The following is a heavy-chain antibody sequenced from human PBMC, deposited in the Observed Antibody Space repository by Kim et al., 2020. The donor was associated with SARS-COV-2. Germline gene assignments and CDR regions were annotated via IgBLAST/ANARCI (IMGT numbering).Heavy chain of an antibody. Sequence: LSLTCAASGFTFNCCAMTWVRQAPGKGLEWVSSISHDGTSSHYAGSVKGRFFISRDDSKNTLYLRLNSLRAEDTALYYCAKDLWNYSAMDVWGQGTT. D-gene: IGHD2-21*01. CDR3: AKDLWNYSAMDV. CDR2: ISHDGTSS. CDR1: GFTFNCCA. J-gene: IGHJ6*02. V-gene: IGHV3-23*01.